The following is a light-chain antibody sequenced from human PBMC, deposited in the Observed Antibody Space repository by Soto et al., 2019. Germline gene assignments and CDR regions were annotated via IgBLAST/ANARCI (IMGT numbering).Light chain of an antibody. Sequence: QSVLTQPPSVSAAPGQKVTISCSGSSSDIGSNYVFWYQQLPGTAPKVLIYRNYQRPSGVPDRFSGSKSGSSASLAISGLRSEDEADYYCAAWDDSLRGWVFGGGTQLTVL. CDR3: AAWDDSLRGWV. CDR1: SSDIGSNY. CDR2: RNY. J-gene: IGLJ3*02. V-gene: IGLV1-47*01.